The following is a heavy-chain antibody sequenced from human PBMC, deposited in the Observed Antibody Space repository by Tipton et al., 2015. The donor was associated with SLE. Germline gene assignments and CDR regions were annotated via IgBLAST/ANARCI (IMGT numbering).Heavy chain of an antibody. CDR1: GFTFGDYA. D-gene: IGHD3-3*01. CDR2: IRSKAYGGTT. CDR3: TRVTAPEGITIFGVVASYFDY. Sequence: VQLVQSGGGLVQPGRSLRLSCTASGFTFGDYAMSWVRQAPGKGLEWVGFIRSKAYGGTTEYAASVKGRFTISRDDSKSIAYLQMNSLKTEDTAVYYCTRVTAPEGITIFGVVASYFDYWGQGTLVTVSS. V-gene: IGHV3-49*04. J-gene: IGHJ4*02.